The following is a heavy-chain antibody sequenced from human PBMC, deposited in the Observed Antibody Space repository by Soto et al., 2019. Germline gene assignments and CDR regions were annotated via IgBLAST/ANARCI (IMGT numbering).Heavy chain of an antibody. Sequence: QVQLVESGGGVVQPGRSLRLSCAASGFTFSSYGMHWVRQAPGKGLEWVAVIWYDGSNKYYADSVKGRFTISRDNSKNTRYLQMNSLRAEDTAVYYCARERDYYDSSGSFDYWGQGTLVTVSS. CDR1: GFTFSSYG. CDR2: IWYDGSNK. J-gene: IGHJ4*02. CDR3: ARERDYYDSSGSFDY. D-gene: IGHD3-22*01. V-gene: IGHV3-33*01.